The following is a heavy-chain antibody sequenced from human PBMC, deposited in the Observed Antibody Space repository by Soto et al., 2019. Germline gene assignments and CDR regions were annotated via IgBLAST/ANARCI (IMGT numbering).Heavy chain of an antibody. V-gene: IGHV3-11*01. CDR3: ARDGIAVAASDY. J-gene: IGHJ4*02. Sequence: PGGSLRLSCAASGFTFSDYYMSWIRQAPGKGLEWVSYISSSGSTIYYADSVKGRFTISRDNAKNSPYLQMNSLRAEDTAVYYRARDGIAVAASDYWGQGTLVTVSS. CDR2: ISSSGSTI. D-gene: IGHD6-19*01. CDR1: GFTFSDYY.